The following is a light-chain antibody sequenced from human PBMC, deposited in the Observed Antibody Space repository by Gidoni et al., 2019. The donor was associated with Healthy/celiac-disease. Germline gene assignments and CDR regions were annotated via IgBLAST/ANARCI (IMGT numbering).Light chain of an antibody. CDR1: AVPKQY. V-gene: IGLV3-25*03. CDR3: QSADSSGTYGV. J-gene: IGLJ2*01. Sequence: SYELTQPPSVPVSPGQTARITCSGDAVPKQYAYWYQQKPGQAPVLLIYKDSERPSGIPERFSGSSSGTTVTLTISGVQAEDEADYYCQSADSSGTYGVFGGGTKLTVL. CDR2: KDS.